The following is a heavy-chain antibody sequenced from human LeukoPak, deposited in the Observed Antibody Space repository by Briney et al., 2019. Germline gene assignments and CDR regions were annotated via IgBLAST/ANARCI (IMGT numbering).Heavy chain of an antibody. CDR3: ARPPQRWLHRTTAYFDY. J-gene: IGHJ4*02. V-gene: IGHV3-23*01. Sequence: GGSLRLSCAASGFTFSSYAMSWVRQAPGKGLEWVSAISGSGGSTYYADSVKGRFTISRDNSKNTLYLQMNSLRAEDTAVYYCARPPQRWLHRTTAYFDYWGQGTLVTVSS. D-gene: IGHD5-24*01. CDR1: GFTFSSYA. CDR2: ISGSGGST.